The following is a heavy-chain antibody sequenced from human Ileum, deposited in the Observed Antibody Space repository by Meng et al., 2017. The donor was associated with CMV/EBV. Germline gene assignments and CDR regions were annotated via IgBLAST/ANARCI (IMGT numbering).Heavy chain of an antibody. D-gene: IGHD6-13*01. CDR2: ISPNTGDT. J-gene: IGHJ4*02. Sequence: ASGYTFTGYYLHWVRQAPGQGLEWMRWISPNTGDTNSPHKFHDRVTMTRDTSISTAYMELSRLRSDDTAVYYCAGLYSSSWYYFDYWGQGTLVTVSS. CDR3: AGLYSSSWYYFDY. CDR1: GYTFTGYY. V-gene: IGHV1-2*02.